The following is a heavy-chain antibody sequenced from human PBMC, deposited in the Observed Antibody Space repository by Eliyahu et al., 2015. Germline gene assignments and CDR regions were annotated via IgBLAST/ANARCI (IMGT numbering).Heavy chain of an antibody. D-gene: IGHD4-17*01. CDR3: AKTELRSIDS. J-gene: IGHJ4*02. CDR2: ISYSGGT. Sequence: QVQLQESGPGLVEPSQTLSLTCTVSGGSIPSDAYYWTWIRQHPGKGLEWIGYISYSGGTYYNSSLKSRIAMAVDTSKNQFSLKLSSVTAADTAVYYCAKTELRSIDSWGQGTLVTVSS. CDR1: GGSIPSDAYY. V-gene: IGHV4-31*03.